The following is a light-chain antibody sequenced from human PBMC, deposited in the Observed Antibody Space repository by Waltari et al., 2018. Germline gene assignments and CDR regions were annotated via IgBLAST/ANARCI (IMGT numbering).Light chain of an antibody. CDR1: QNINIY. Sequence: DIQMTPSPSSLYASVGDTVTITCRASQNINIYLNWYQNRPVKAPKLLIYTSSNLQGGVPSRFSGSGSGTYFTLTITNLQPEDFTSYYCQQSITTPTFGPGTKVNFK. V-gene: IGKV1-39*01. J-gene: IGKJ3*01. CDR2: TSS. CDR3: QQSITTPT.